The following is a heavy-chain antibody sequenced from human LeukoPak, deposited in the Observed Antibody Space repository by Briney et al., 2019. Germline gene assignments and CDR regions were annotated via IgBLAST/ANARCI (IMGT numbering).Heavy chain of an antibody. Sequence: GGSLRLSCAVSGITLSNYGMTWVRQAPGKGLEWVAGISDTGGRTNYADSVKGRFTISRDNPKNTLCLQMNSLRAEDTAVYFCAKRGVVIRVILVGFHKEAYYFDSWGQGALVTVSS. CDR1: GITLSNYG. CDR3: AKRGVVIRVILVGFHKEAYYFDS. J-gene: IGHJ4*02. CDR2: ISDTGGRT. V-gene: IGHV3-23*01. D-gene: IGHD3-22*01.